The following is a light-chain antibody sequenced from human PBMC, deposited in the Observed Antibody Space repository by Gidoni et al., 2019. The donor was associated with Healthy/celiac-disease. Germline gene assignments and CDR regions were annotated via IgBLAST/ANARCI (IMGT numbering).Light chain of an antibody. J-gene: IGLJ3*02. CDR2: GKN. CDR1: SLRSDY. CDR3: NSRDSSGNHLWV. Sequence: SSELTQHPAVSVALGQTVRITCQGDSLRSDYASWYQQKPGQAPVLVIYGKNNRPPGIPDRFSGSSSGNTASLTITGAQAEEEADYYCNSRDSSGNHLWVFGGGTKLTVL. V-gene: IGLV3-19*01.